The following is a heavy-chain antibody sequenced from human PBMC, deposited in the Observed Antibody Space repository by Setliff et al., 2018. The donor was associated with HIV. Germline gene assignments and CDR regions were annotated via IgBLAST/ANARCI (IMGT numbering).Heavy chain of an antibody. CDR1: GFIFSKYS. D-gene: IGHD1-26*01. V-gene: IGHV3-21*04. J-gene: IGHJ4*02. CDR2: LSGSSSYW. Sequence: PGGSLRLSCAASGFIFSKYSLSWVRQTPGKGLEWVSSLSGSSSYWKYADSVKGRFTISRDNAKNSLYLQMNSVRADDTAVYYCARDPEPTGFSGSFGYWGQGTLVTVSS. CDR3: ARDPEPTGFSGSFGY.